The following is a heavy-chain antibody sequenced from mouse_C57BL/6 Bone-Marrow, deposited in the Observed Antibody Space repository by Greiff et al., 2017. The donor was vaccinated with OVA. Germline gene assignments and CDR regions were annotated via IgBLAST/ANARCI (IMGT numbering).Heavy chain of an antibody. Sequence: QVQLQQPGAELVMPGASVKLSCKASGYTFTSYWMHWVKQRPGQGLEWIGEIDPSDSYTNYNQKFKGESTLTVDKSSSTAYMQLSSLTSEDSAVYYCARTDDGYSFAYWGQGTLVTVSA. CDR1: GYTFTSYW. CDR3: ARTDDGYSFAY. CDR2: IDPSDSYT. D-gene: IGHD2-3*01. J-gene: IGHJ3*01. V-gene: IGHV1-69*01.